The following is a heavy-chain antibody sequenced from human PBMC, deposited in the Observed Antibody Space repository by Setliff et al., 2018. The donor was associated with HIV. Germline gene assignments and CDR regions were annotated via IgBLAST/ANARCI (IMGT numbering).Heavy chain of an antibody. CDR2: VSSRGDT. Sequence: PSETLSLTCTVSDSGTYYWSWIRQPAGKGLEWIGRVSSRGDTNHNPSLKSRVTMSVDTSKNQFSLKLTSVTASDTAVYYCARAAAGNTGPFDLWGQGSPVTSPQ. V-gene: IGHV4-4*07. J-gene: IGHJ4*02. CDR1: DSGTYY. D-gene: IGHD4-17*01. CDR3: ARAAAGNTGPFDL.